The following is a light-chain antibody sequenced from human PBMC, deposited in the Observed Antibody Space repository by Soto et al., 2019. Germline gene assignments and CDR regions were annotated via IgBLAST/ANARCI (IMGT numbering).Light chain of an antibody. CDR1: QSISSW. V-gene: IGKV1-5*01. Sequence: DIQITQSPSALSAFVGYRVSLTFPSIQSISSWLAWYQQKPGKAPKLLIYDASSLESGVPSRFSGSGSGTEFTLTISSLQTDDFATYYCQQYNSYWATFGKWTKVDIK. J-gene: IGKJ1*01. CDR3: QQYNSYWAT. CDR2: DAS.